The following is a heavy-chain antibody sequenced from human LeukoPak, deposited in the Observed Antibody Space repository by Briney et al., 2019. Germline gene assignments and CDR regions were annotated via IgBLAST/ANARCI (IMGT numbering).Heavy chain of an antibody. CDR2: INSSSSYI. CDR3: AREPYSASSHDAFDI. D-gene: IGHD2-21*01. CDR1: GFTFCRYS. Sequence: GGSPRLSCAASGFTFCRYSMNWVRHAPGKGLEWVSSINSSSSYIYYADSVKGRFTISRDNAKNSLYLQMNSLRAEDTAVYYCAREPYSASSHDAFDIWGQGTMVTVSS. J-gene: IGHJ3*02. V-gene: IGHV3-21*01.